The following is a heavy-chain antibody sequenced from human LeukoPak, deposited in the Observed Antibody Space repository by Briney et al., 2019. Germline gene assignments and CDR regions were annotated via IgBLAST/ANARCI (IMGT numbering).Heavy chain of an antibody. D-gene: IGHD1-7*01. CDR3: ARDPTGTTGYCWFDP. CDR2: ISYDGSNK. Sequence: GGSLRLSCAASGFTFSSYAMHWVRQAPGKGLEWVAVISYDGSNKYYADSVKGRFTISRDNSKNTLYLQMNSLRAEDTAVYYCARDPTGTTGYCWFDPWGQGTLVTVSS. CDR1: GFTFSSYA. V-gene: IGHV3-30-3*01. J-gene: IGHJ5*02.